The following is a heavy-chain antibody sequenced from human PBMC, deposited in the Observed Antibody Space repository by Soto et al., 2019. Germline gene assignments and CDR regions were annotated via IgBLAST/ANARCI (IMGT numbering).Heavy chain of an antibody. J-gene: IGHJ3*02. V-gene: IGHV3-30-3*01. D-gene: IGHD6-13*01. Sequence: GSLRLSCAASGFTFSIYAMHWVRQAPGKGLEWVAVISYDGSNKYYADSVKGRFTISRDNSKNTLYLQMNGLRAEDTAVYYCARVMMWKQLVPQDDAFDIWGQGTMVTVSS. CDR3: ARVMMWKQLVPQDDAFDI. CDR1: GFTFSIYA. CDR2: ISYDGSNK.